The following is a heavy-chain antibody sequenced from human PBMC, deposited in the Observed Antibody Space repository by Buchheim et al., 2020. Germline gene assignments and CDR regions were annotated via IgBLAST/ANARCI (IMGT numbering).Heavy chain of an antibody. J-gene: IGHJ4*01. CDR3: ATPLYCSGGSCSDY. D-gene: IGHD2-15*01. V-gene: IGHV4-34*01. CDR2: INHSGST. CDR1: SGSFSGYY. Sequence: QVQLQQWGAGLLKPSETLSLTCAVYSGSFSGYYWSWIRQPPGKGLEWIGEINHSGSTNYNPSLKSRVTISVDTSKNQFPLKLSSVTAADTAVYYCATPLYCSGGSCSDYWGQGTL.